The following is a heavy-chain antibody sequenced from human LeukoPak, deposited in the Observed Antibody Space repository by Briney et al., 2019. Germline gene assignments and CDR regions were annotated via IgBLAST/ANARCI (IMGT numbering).Heavy chain of an antibody. CDR3: ARDRHIAAAGTPDY. D-gene: IGHD6-13*01. V-gene: IGHV1-2*02. CDR2: INPNSGGT. Sequence: ASVKVSCKASGYTFTGYYMHWVRQAPGQGLEWMGWINPNSGGTNYAQKFQGRVTMTRDTSISTAYMELSRLRSDDTAVYYCARDRHIAAAGTPDYWGQGTLVTVSS. J-gene: IGHJ4*02. CDR1: GYTFTGYY.